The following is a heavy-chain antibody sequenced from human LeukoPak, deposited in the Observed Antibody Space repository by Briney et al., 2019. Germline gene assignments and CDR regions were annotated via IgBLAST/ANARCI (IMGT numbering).Heavy chain of an antibody. J-gene: IGHJ4*02. CDR2: IYYSGST. CDR3: ARELDYGTLDY. Sequence: SETLSLTCTVSGGSISGYYWSWIRQPPGKGLEWIGYIYYSGSTNYNPSLKSRVTISVDTSKNQFSLKTAADTAVYYCARELDYGTLDYWGQGTLVTVSS. CDR1: GGSISGYY. D-gene: IGHD4-17*01. V-gene: IGHV4-59*01.